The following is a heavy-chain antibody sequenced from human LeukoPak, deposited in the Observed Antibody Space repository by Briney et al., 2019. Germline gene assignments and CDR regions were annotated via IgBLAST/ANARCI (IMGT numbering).Heavy chain of an antibody. Sequence: KSSETLSHTCTLSGGSISSYYWSWIRQPAGKGLEWIGRIYTSGSTNYNPSLKSRVTMSVDTSKNQFSLKLSSVTAADTAVYYCARSRMVRGVIITQDYYYYMDVWGKGTTVTVPS. V-gene: IGHV4-4*07. J-gene: IGHJ6*03. D-gene: IGHD3-10*01. CDR2: IYTSGST. CDR1: GGSISSYY. CDR3: ARSRMVRGVIITQDYYYYMDV.